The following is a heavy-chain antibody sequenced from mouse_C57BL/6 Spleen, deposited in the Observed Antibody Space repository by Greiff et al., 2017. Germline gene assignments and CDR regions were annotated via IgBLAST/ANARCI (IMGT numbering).Heavy chain of an antibody. D-gene: IGHD1-1*01. CDR1: GFSLSTFGMG. CDR2: IWWDGDK. Sequence: QVSLKESGPGILQPSQTLSLTCSFSGFSLSTFGMGVGWLRQPSGKGLEWLAHIWWDGDKYFNPALKRRLTISKATSKKQVLLKIANVDTADTATYYSARAIITTARCYFDDWGKGTTLTVSS. CDR3: ARAIITTARCYFDD. J-gene: IGHJ2*01. V-gene: IGHV8-8*01.